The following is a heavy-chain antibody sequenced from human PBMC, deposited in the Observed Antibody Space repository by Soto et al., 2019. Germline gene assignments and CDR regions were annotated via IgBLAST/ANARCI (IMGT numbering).Heavy chain of an antibody. V-gene: IGHV3-66*04. CDR3: ARHGYSYGGGYFDY. CDR1: GFTVSSNY. D-gene: IGHD5-18*01. J-gene: IGHJ4*02. Sequence: EVQLVESGGGLVQPGGSLRLSCAASGFTVSSNYMSWVRQAPGKGLEWVSVTYSGGSAYYADSVKGRFTISRDNSKNTLYLQMNSLRAEGTAVYYCARHGYSYGGGYFDYWGQGTVVTVSS. CDR2: TYSGGSA.